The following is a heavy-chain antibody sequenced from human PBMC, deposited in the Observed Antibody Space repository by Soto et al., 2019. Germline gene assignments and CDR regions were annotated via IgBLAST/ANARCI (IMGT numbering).Heavy chain of an antibody. CDR2: INPSGGST. Sequence: ASVKVSCKASGYTFTSYYMHWVRQAPGQGLGWMGIINPSGGSTSYAQKFQGRVTMTRDTSTSTVYMELSSLRSEDTAVYYCARDPVAYSSGWYGGFDYWGQGTLVTVSS. D-gene: IGHD6-19*01. V-gene: IGHV1-46*01. CDR1: GYTFTSYY. J-gene: IGHJ4*02. CDR3: ARDPVAYSSGWYGGFDY.